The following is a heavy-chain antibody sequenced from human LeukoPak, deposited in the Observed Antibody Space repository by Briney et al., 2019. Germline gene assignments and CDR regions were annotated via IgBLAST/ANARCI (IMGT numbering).Heavy chain of an antibody. J-gene: IGHJ6*03. D-gene: IGHD5-18*01. V-gene: IGHV1-69*06. CDR3: AGPSGAAMDYYYYMDV. CDR1: GCTFSSYA. CDR2: IIPIFGTA. Sequence: SVKVSCKASGCTFSSYAISWVRQAPGQGLECMGGIIPIFGTANYAQKFQGRVTITADKSTSTAYMELSSLRSEVTAVYYCAGPSGAAMDYYYYMDVWGKGTTVTVSS.